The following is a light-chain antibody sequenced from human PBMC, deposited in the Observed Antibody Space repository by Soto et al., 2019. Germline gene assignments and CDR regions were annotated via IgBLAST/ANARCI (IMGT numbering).Light chain of an antibody. CDR2: GAS. Sequence: EIVITQSPTTLSVSPGERATLSCRASQSVTNNLAWYQQKPGQAPRLLVYGASTRATGIPARFSGSGSGTEFTLIISSLQSEDSAVYYCQQYNVWPRTFGQGTKV. CDR1: QSVTNN. CDR3: QQYNVWPRT. V-gene: IGKV3-15*01. J-gene: IGKJ1*01.